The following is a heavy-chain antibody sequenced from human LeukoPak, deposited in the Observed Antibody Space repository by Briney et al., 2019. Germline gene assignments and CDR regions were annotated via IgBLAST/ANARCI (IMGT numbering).Heavy chain of an antibody. V-gene: IGHV1-69*13. CDR2: IIPIFGTA. D-gene: IGHD6-6*01. CDR3: ASPARGAHPFVHENWFDP. Sequence: GASVKVSCKASGGTFSSYAISWVRQAPGQGLEWMGGIIPIFGTANYAQKFQGRVTITADESTSTAYMELSSLRSEDTAVYYCASPARGAHPFVHENWFDPWGQGTLVTVSS. J-gene: IGHJ5*02. CDR1: GGTFSSYA.